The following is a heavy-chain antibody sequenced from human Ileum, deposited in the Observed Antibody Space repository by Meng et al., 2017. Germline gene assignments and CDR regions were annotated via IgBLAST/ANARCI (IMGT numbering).Heavy chain of an antibody. CDR1: GGSINSGAYS. V-gene: IGHV4-31*03. CDR2: IYYSGTT. Sequence: QVQLQESGPGLVKPSQTLSLTCTVSGGSINSGAYSWTWIRQHPGKGLEWVGYIYYSGTTYYNPSLKSRVTISVDTSKNQFSLKLSSVTAADTAVYYCAREPPAAAGTGADYWGQGTLVTVSS. CDR3: AREPPAAAGTGADY. J-gene: IGHJ4*02. D-gene: IGHD6-13*01.